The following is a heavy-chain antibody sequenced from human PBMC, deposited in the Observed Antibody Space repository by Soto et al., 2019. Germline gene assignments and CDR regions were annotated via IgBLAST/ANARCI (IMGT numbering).Heavy chain of an antibody. J-gene: IGHJ4*02. Sequence: PGGSLRLSCAASGFTFSSYSMSWVRQAPGKGLEWVSAISGSGGSTYYADSVKGRFTISRDNSKNTLYLQMNSLRAEDTAVYYCAKDIAVAGTGFDYWGQGTLVTVSS. CDR3: AKDIAVAGTGFDY. D-gene: IGHD6-19*01. V-gene: IGHV3-23*01. CDR1: GFTFSSYS. CDR2: ISGSGGST.